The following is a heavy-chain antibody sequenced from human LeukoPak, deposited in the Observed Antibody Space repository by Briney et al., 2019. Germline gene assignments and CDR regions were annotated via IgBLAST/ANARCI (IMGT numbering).Heavy chain of an antibody. V-gene: IGHV3-73*01. CDR1: GFTFSGSA. D-gene: IGHD4-17*01. Sequence: GGSLRLSCAASGFTFSGSAMHWVRQASGKGLEWVGRIRSKANSYATAYAASVKGRFIISRDDSRNTAYLQMNSLKTEDTAVYYCTRPDTVTTDWGQGTLVTVSS. CDR2: IRSKANSYAT. CDR3: TRPDTVTTD. J-gene: IGHJ4*02.